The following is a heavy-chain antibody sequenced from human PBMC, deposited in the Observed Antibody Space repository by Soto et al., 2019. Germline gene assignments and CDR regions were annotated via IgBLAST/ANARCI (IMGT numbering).Heavy chain of an antibody. D-gene: IGHD3-16*01. V-gene: IGHV4-30-4*01. CDR3: ARFGGAALSYDWFDL. J-gene: IGHJ5*02. CDR1: GGSISSGDYY. Sequence: SEILSLTCTVSGGSISSGDYYWSWIRQPPGKGLEWIGYIYYSGSTYYNPSLKSRVTISVDTSKNQFSLKLSSVTAADTAMYYCARFGGAALSYDWFDLWGQGTLVTVSS. CDR2: IYYSGST.